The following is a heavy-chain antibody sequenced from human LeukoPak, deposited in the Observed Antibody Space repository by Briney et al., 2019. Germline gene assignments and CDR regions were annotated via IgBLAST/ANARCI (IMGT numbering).Heavy chain of an antibody. CDR3: ARDFSPDTAMV. CDR2: IYHRGST. D-gene: IGHD5-18*01. V-gene: IGHV4-30-2*01. CDR1: GGSISSGGYS. Sequence: SQTLSLTCAVSGGSISSGGYSWRWIRQPPGKGLEWIGYIYHRGSTYYNPSLKSRVTISVDRSKNQFSLKLSSVTAADTAVYYCARDFSPDTAMVRGQGTLVTVSS. J-gene: IGHJ4*02.